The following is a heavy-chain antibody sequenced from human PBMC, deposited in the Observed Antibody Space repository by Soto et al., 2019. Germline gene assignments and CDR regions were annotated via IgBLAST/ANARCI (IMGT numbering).Heavy chain of an antibody. D-gene: IGHD2-15*01. V-gene: IGHV3-15*01. CDR2: IKSKTDGGTT. Sequence: GGSLRLSCAASGFTFSNAWMSWVRQAPGKGLEWVGRIKSKTDGGTTDYAAPVKGRFTISRDDSKNTLYLQMNSLKTEDTAVYYCTTAEVVVAATPKGVVDYWGQGTLVTVSS. CDR1: GFTFSNAW. CDR3: TTAEVVVAATPKGVVDY. J-gene: IGHJ4*02.